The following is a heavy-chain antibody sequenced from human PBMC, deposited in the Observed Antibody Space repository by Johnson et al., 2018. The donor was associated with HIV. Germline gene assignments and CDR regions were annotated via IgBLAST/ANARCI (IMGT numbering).Heavy chain of an antibody. J-gene: IGHJ3*02. V-gene: IGHV3-30*04. D-gene: IGHD6-19*01. CDR2: ISYDGSNK. Sequence: QVQLVESGGGLVQPGRSLRLSCAASGFTFDDYTMHWVRQAPGKGLEWVAVISYDGSNKYYADSVKGRFTVSRDNSKNTLYLQMNSLRAEDTAVYYCARVGRNSSGWYVDAFDNWGQGTMVTVSS. CDR1: GFTFDDYT. CDR3: ARVGRNSSGWYVDAFDN.